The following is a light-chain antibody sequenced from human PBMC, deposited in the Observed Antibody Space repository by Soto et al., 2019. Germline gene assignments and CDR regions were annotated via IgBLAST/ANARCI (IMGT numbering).Light chain of an antibody. Sequence: EIVLTQSPATLSLSPGERATLSCRASQSVSSYLAWYQQKPGQAPRPLIYDASNRATGIPARFSGSGYGTDFTLTISSLAPEDFAVYYCQQRSNWPTFGPGTKVDIK. CDR1: QSVSSY. J-gene: IGKJ3*01. V-gene: IGKV3-11*01. CDR2: DAS. CDR3: QQRSNWPT.